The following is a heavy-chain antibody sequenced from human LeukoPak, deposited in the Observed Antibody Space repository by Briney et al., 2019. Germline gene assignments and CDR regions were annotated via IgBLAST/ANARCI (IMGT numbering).Heavy chain of an antibody. Sequence: GGSLRLSCAASGFTFSSYAMSWVRQAPGKGLEWVAVIWDDGSNEYYADSVKGRFTIFRDNRRNTLYLQMNSLRAEDTAVYSCARDHSGTQDYWGQGTLVTVSS. V-gene: IGHV3-33*08. CDR3: ARDHSGTQDY. J-gene: IGHJ4*02. D-gene: IGHD1-1*01. CDR1: GFTFSSYA. CDR2: IWDDGSNE.